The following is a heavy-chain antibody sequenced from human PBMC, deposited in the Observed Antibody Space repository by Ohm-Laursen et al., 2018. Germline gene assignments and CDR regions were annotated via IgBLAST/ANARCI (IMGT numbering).Heavy chain of an antibody. CDR2: IYYSGPT. CDR1: GGSISSYY. J-gene: IGHJ6*02. Sequence: SETLSLTCTVSGGSISSYYWSWIRQPPGKELEWIGYIYYSGPTKYNPSLKSRVTISVNRSKNQFTPKLSSVTAADTAVYYCARDGFNYGMDVWGQGTTVTVSS. V-gene: IGHV4-59*01. CDR3: ARDGFNYGMDV.